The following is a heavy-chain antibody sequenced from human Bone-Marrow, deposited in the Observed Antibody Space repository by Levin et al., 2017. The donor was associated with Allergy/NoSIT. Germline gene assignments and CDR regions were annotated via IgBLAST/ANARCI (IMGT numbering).Heavy chain of an antibody. CDR3: ARRPCCSSTSPFDL. CDR2: VYPGDFDA. J-gene: IGHJ4*02. CDR1: GYKFSNDW. D-gene: IGHD2-2*01. V-gene: IGHV5-51*01. Sequence: GESLKISCKGSGYKFSNDWIGWVRQMPGKGLEWMGFVYPGDFDAIYSPSFRGQVTISADKSTSIAYLQWSSLKASDTAIYYCARRPCCSSTSPFDLWGQGTLVTVSS.